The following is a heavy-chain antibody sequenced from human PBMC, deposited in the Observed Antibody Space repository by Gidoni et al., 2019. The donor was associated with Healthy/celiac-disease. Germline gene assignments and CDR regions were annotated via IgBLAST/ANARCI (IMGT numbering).Heavy chain of an antibody. CDR2: IYSGGST. D-gene: IGHD3-10*01. CDR3: ARDRYGSGKYYYYYYGMDV. CDR1: GFTVSSNY. J-gene: IGHJ6*02. Sequence: EVQLVESGGGLVQPGGSLRLSCAASGFTVSSNYMSWVHQAPGKGLEWVSVIYSGGSTYYADSVKGRFTISRHNSKNTLYLQMNSLRAEDTAVYYCARDRYGSGKYYYYYYGMDVWGQGTTVTVSS. V-gene: IGHV3-53*04.